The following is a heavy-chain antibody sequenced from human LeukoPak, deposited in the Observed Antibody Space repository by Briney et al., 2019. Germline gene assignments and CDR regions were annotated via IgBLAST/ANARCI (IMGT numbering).Heavy chain of an antibody. J-gene: IGHJ4*02. V-gene: IGHV3-21*01. CDR1: GFTFSSYS. CDR2: ISASSNFI. Sequence: PGGSLRPSCVVSGFTFSSYSMSWVRQAPGKGLEWVSSISASSNFISYADSVKGRFTISRDNAKKSLYLQMNSVRAEDTAVYYCARDPGYSSGWFDYWGQGALVTVSS. D-gene: IGHD6-19*01. CDR3: ARDPGYSSGWFDY.